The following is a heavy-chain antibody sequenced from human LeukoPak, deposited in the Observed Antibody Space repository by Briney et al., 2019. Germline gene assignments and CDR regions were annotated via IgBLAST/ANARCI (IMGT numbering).Heavy chain of an antibody. CDR1: GFTFSTYA. Sequence: GGSLRLSCAASGFTFSTYAMTWVRQAPGKGLEWISAISGSGGSTYYADSVKGRFTIPRDNSKNTLYLQMNSLRAEDTAVYYCAKPAGYCSGGTCYSAWYFDLWGRGTLVTVSS. CDR3: AKPAGYCSGGTCYSAWYFDL. CDR2: ISGSGGST. J-gene: IGHJ2*01. D-gene: IGHD2-15*01. V-gene: IGHV3-23*01.